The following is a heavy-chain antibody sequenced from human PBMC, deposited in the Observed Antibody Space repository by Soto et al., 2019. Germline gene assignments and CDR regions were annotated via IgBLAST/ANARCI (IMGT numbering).Heavy chain of an antibody. CDR3: ARGVPCIAARFCRFDP. V-gene: IGHV3-21*01. CDR1: GFTFDDYA. Sequence: GGSLRLSCAASGFTFDDYAMHWVRQAPGKGLEWVSSFSSSISYIYYADSVKGRFTISRDNAKYSLYLQMNSLRAEDTAVYYCARGVPCIAARFCRFDPWGQGTLVTVSS. J-gene: IGHJ5*02. CDR2: FSSSISYI. D-gene: IGHD6-6*01.